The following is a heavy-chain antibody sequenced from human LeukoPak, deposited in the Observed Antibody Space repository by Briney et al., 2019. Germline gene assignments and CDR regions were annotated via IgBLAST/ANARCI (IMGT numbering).Heavy chain of an antibody. D-gene: IGHD1-26*01. Sequence: PGRSLRLSCAASGFTFSSYGMHWVRQAPGKGLEWEAVISYDGSNKYYADSVKGRFTISRDNSKNTLYLQMNSLRAEDTAVYYCAKGSGSYSRNGPGYWGQGTLVTVSS. CDR3: AKGSGSYSRNGPGY. V-gene: IGHV3-30*18. CDR2: ISYDGSNK. CDR1: GFTFSSYG. J-gene: IGHJ4*02.